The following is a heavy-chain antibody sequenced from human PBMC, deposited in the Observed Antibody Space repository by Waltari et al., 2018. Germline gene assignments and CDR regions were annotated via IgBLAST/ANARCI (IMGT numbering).Heavy chain of an antibody. CDR3: ARTTVGLSDYYYDSRGFLH. Sequence: QLQLQESGPGLVKPSETLSLTCSVSGGSISTINYFWGWIRQPPGKGLEWIGSIYPSVSTYYNPSLNSRVTIAVDTSKNQFSLNLSSVTAADTAVYYCARTTVGLSDYYYDSRGFLHWGQGTLVTVSS. J-gene: IGHJ4*02. CDR1: GGSISTINYF. CDR2: IYPSVST. D-gene: IGHD3-22*01. V-gene: IGHV4-39*01.